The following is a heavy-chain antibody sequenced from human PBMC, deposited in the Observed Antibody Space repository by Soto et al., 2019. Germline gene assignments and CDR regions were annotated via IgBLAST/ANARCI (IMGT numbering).Heavy chain of an antibody. CDR3: ARTYYYDSSGYYNPHYYYYGMDV. CDR2: IIPIFGTA. V-gene: IGHV1-69*13. D-gene: IGHD3-22*01. CDR1: GGTFSSYA. Sequence: SVKVSCKASGGTFSSYAISWVRQAPGQGLEWMGGIIPIFGTANYAQKFQGRVTITADESTSTAYMELSSLRSEDTAVYYCARTYYYDSSGYYNPHYYYYGMDVWGQGTTVTVSS. J-gene: IGHJ6*02.